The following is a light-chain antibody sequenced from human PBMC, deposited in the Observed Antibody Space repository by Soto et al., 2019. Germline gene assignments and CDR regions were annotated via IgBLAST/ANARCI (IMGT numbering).Light chain of an antibody. V-gene: IGLV2-8*01. J-gene: IGLJ1*01. CDR1: RSDVGGYNY. CDR2: GVT. CDR3: SSYAGSNNSV. Sequence: SALTQRASLSGSLGQSITISCTGTRSDVGGYNYVSWYQQHPGKAPKLMIYGVTKRPSGVPDRFSASKSGNTASLTVSGLQAEDEAYYYCSSYAGSNNSVFGTGTKVTVL.